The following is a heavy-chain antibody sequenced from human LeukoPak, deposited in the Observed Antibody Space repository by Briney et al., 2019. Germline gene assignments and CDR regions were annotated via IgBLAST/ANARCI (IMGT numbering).Heavy chain of an antibody. CDR2: INHSGST. CDR3: ARSSGWLLNYDY. J-gene: IGHJ4*02. CDR1: GGSFSGYY. D-gene: IGHD3-22*01. Sequence: PSETLSLTCAVYGGSFSGYYWSWIRQPPGKGLEWIGEINHSGSTNYNPSLKSRVTISVDTSKNQFSLKLSSVTAADTAVYYCARSSGWLLNYDYWGQGTLVTVSS. V-gene: IGHV4-34*01.